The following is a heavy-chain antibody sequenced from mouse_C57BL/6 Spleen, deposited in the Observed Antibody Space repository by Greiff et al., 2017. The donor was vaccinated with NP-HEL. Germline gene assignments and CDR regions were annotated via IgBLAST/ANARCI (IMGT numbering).Heavy chain of an antibody. V-gene: IGHV5-16*01. Sequence: EVKLVESEGGLVQPGSSMKLSCTASGFTFSDYYMAWVRQVPEKGLEWVANINYDGSSTYYLDSLKSRFIISRDNAKSILYLQMSSLKSEDTATYYCARALSPYYAMDYWGQGTSVTVSS. CDR2: INYDGSST. J-gene: IGHJ4*01. CDR1: GFTFSDYY. D-gene: IGHD6-5*01. CDR3: ARALSPYYAMDY.